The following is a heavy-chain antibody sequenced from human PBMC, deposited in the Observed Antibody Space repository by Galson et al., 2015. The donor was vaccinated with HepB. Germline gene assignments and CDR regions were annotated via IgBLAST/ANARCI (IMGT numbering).Heavy chain of an antibody. V-gene: IGHV1-69*13. CDR2: IIPIFGTA. J-gene: IGHJ4*02. CDR3: ARGGYDFWSGYYEEGQGVVTGAFDY. CDR1: GGTFSSYA. D-gene: IGHD3-3*01. Sequence: SVKVSCKASGGTFSSYAISWVRQAPGQGLEWMGGIIPIFGTANYAQKFQGRVTITADGSTSTAYMELSSLRSEDTAVYYCARGGYDFWSGYYEEGQGVVTGAFDYWGQGTLVTVSS.